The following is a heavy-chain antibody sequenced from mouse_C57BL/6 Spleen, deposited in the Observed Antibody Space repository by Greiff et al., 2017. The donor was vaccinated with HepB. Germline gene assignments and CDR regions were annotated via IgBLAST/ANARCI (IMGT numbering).Heavy chain of an antibody. Sequence: EVQLVESGPGLVKPSQSLSLTCSVTGYSITSGYYWNWIRQFPGNKLEWMGYISYDGSNNYNPSLKNRISITRDTSKNQFFLKLNSVTTEDTATYYCARDERAMDYWGQGTSVTVSS. J-gene: IGHJ4*01. CDR1: GYSITSGYY. CDR3: ARDERAMDY. CDR2: ISYDGSN. V-gene: IGHV3-6*01.